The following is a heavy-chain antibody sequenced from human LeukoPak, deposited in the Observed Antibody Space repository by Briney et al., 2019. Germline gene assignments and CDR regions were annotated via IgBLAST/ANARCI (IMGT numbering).Heavy chain of an antibody. CDR2: IHYSASA. V-gene: IGHV4-38-2*02. CDR1: GYSINSGHY. J-gene: IGHJ5*02. Sequence: SETLSLTCTVSGYSINSGHYWGWIRQPPGKRLEWIGSIHYSASAYYNPTLKSRVTLSVDASKNQFSLNLTSVTAADAAVYYCARDLGSSGFDWAPWGQGTLVTVSS. D-gene: IGHD5-12*01. CDR3: ARDLGSSGFDWAP.